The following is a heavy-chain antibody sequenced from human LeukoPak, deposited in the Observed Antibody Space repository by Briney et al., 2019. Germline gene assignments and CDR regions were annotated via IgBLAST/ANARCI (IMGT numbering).Heavy chain of an antibody. Sequence: GRSLRLSCAASGFIFSTYIVHWVRQGPGKGLEWVAVISNDGSHRYYADSVKGRFTISRDNSNNTLFLQMNSLRAEDTAVYYCAKTLGYCSGSSCYSYYFDSWGQGTLVTVSS. D-gene: IGHD2-15*01. J-gene: IGHJ4*02. V-gene: IGHV3-30*14. CDR2: ISNDGSHR. CDR1: GFIFSTYI. CDR3: AKTLGYCSGSSCYSYYFDS.